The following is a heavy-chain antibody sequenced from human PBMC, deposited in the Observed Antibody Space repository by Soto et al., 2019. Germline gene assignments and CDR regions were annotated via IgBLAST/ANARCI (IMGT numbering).Heavy chain of an antibody. CDR2: IWIAGSNP. CDR1: GFTFSGDG. Sequence: QVKLVESGGGVVQPGRSLRLSCVASGFTFSGDGIHWFRQAPGKGLEWAALIWIAGSNPYYADSVQGRFTISRDNSKNTLYLQMNRLRVEDTAVYYCARGTVSYHYYAMDVWGQGTTVTVSS. D-gene: IGHD2-21*01. J-gene: IGHJ6*02. CDR3: ARGTVSYHYYAMDV. V-gene: IGHV3-33*01.